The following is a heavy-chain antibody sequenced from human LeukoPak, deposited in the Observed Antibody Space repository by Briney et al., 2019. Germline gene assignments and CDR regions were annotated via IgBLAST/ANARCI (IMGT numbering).Heavy chain of an antibody. D-gene: IGHD6-13*01. Sequence: SQTLSLTCTVSGGSISSSSYYWGWIRQPPGKGLEWIGSVYSSGSTYYNPSLKSRVTISVDTSKNQFSLNLSSVTAADTAVYYCAGPTYSSSWPLDYWGQGILVTVSS. CDR1: GGSISSSSYY. CDR3: AGPTYSSSWPLDY. V-gene: IGHV4-39*01. CDR2: VYSSGST. J-gene: IGHJ4*02.